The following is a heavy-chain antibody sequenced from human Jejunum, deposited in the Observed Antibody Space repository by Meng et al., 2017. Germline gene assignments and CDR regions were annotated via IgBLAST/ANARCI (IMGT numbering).Heavy chain of an antibody. V-gene: IGHV4-4*02. CDR1: GVSTTAPFY. CDR3: ARAIRERYFDS. CDR2: VWPSGAT. J-gene: IGHJ4*02. Sequence: VQLQEAGPGLVKPSGTLSLTCTVSGVSTTAPFYWTWIRQAPGKGLEWIGEVWPSGATYYNPSLSSRITISIDTSNNQFSLEVAFLIAADTAVYYCARAIRERYFDSWGQGTLVTVSS. D-gene: IGHD1-14*01.